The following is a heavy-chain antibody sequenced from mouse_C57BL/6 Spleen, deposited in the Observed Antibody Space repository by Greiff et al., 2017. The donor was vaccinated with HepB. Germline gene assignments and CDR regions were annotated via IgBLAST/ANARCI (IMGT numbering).Heavy chain of an antibody. J-gene: IGHJ3*01. D-gene: IGHD2-4*01. Sequence: QVQLQQPGAELVKPGASVNFSCKASGYTFTSSWMHWANQRPGQGLEWIGLIHPSSGSTNYNEKFKSKATLTVDKSSSTAYMQLSSLTSEDSAVYYCARDDYDGTWFAYWGQGTLVTVSA. V-gene: IGHV1-64*01. CDR1: GYTFTSSW. CDR2: IHPSSGST. CDR3: ARDDYDGTWFAY.